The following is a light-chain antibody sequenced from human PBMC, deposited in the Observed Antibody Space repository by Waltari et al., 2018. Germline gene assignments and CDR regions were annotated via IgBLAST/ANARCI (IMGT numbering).Light chain of an antibody. Sequence: DIVLTQSPATRSLSPGERATLPCRASQHINMNLAWYQQKPGQAPRLLFYGASTRESGVPARFSGSGSGTEFTLTISSLQSEDFGLYYCQHYNDWPPWTFGQGTRVE. V-gene: IGKV3-15*01. CDR3: QHYNDWPPWT. J-gene: IGKJ1*01. CDR1: QHINMN. CDR2: GAS.